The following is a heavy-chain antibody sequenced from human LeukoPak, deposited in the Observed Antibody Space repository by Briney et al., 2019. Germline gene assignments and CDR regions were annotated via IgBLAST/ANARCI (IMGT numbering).Heavy chain of an antibody. D-gene: IGHD3-3*01. CDR3: AGAPRITVFGLIVPYALDI. CDR1: GFTFSDYN. V-gene: IGHV3-11*04. Sequence: PGGSLRLSCAASGFTFSDYNMRWIRQAPGKGLEWVSSISRSGSTKYYADSVKGRFTISRDNAKNSLSLQMNSLRDEDTALYYCAGAPRITVFGLIVPYALDIWGQGRMVTVSS. CDR2: ISRSGSTK. J-gene: IGHJ3*02.